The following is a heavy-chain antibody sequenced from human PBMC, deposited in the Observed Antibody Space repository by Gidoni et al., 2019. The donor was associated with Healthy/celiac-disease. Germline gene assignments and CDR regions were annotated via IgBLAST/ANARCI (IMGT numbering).Heavy chain of an antibody. CDR2: IWYDGSNK. CDR3: AREGENCSGGSCYPRYYYYGMDV. CDR1: GFTFSSYG. Sequence: GGGVVQPGRSLRLSCAASGFTFSSYGMHWVRQAPGKGLEWVAVIWYDGSNKYYADSVKGRFTISRDNSKNTLYLQMNSLRAEDTAVYYGAREGENCSGGSCYPRYYYYGMDVWGQGTTVTVSS. V-gene: IGHV3-33*01. J-gene: IGHJ6*02. D-gene: IGHD2-15*01.